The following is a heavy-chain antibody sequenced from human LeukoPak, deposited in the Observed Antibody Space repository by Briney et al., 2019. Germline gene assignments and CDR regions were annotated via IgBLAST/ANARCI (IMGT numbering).Heavy chain of an antibody. J-gene: IGHJ6*02. CDR1: GFTFNYAW. CDR2: ISYDGSSE. CDR3: AKELYNYGDYGAEGLDV. D-gene: IGHD4-17*01. V-gene: IGHV3-30*18. Sequence: GGSLRLSCAASGFTFNYAWMSWVRQAPGKGLEWVALISYDGSSEYYAGSVKGRFTISRDNSKITVYLQMNSLKAEDTAVYYCAKELYNYGDYGAEGLDVGGQGTTVTVS.